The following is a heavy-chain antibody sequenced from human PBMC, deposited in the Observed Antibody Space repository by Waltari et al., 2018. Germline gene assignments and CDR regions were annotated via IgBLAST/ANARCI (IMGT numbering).Heavy chain of an antibody. D-gene: IGHD5-12*01. CDR3: GRDRGRGLYLDS. Sequence: QLRLQESGPGLVRPSGTLSLTCDVSGDSVSSTYWWSWVRQSPGKGLEWTGQVHGSGKTNYNPSFASRVSVSLHTPANQFSLTVTSATAADTAVYYCGRDRGRGLYLDSWGQGTLVTVS. CDR2: VHGSGKT. CDR1: GDSVSSTYW. J-gene: IGHJ4*02. V-gene: IGHV4-4*02.